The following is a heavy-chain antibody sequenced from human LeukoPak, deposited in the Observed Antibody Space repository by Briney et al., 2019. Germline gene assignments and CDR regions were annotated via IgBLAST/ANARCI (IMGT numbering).Heavy chain of an antibody. J-gene: IGHJ6*03. D-gene: IGHD1-26*01. V-gene: IGHV4-34*01. CDR3: ARGPPTRPVRAYYMDV. CDR2: INHSGST. Sequence: PSETLSLTCAVYGGPFSGYYWSWIRQPPGKGLEWIGEINHSGSTNYNPSLKSRVTISVDTSKNQFSLKLSSVTAADTAVYYCARGPPTRPVRAYYMDVWGKGTTVTVSS. CDR1: GGPFSGYY.